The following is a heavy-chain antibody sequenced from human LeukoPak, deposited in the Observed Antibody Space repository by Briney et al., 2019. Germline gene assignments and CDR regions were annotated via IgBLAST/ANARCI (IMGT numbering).Heavy chain of an antibody. Sequence: GGALRLSCAASGFTVSSNYMSWVRQAPGKGLEWFSIIYPGGTTHYADSVKGRFTISRDNSKNTLYLQMNSLRAEDTAVYYCARDIAGSGTYYSDYWGQGTLVTVSS. CDR1: GFTVSSNY. J-gene: IGHJ4*02. CDR2: IYPGGTT. CDR3: ARDIAGSGTYYSDY. V-gene: IGHV3-53*01. D-gene: IGHD3-10*01.